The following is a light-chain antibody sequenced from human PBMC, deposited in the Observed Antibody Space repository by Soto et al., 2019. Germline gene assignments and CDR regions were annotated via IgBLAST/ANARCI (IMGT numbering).Light chain of an antibody. V-gene: IGLV2-11*01. Sequence: QSALTQPRSVSGSPGQSVTISCTGTSSDIGGYNYVSWYQQHPGKAPKLKIYDVSKRPSGVPDRFSGSKSGNTASLTISGLQAEDEADYYCCSYAGTYTWVFGGGTKLTVL. CDR2: DVS. CDR3: CSYAGTYTWV. CDR1: SSDIGGYNY. J-gene: IGLJ3*02.